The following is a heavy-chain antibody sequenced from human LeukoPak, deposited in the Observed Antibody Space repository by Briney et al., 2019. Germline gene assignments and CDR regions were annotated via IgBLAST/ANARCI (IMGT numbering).Heavy chain of an antibody. CDR2: INHSGST. CDR3: ARRRESGAFDI. Sequence: SETLSLTCAVYGGSFSGYYWSWIRQPPGKGLEWIGEINHSGSTNYNPSLKSRVTISVDTSKNQFSLKLSSVTAADTAVYYCARRRESGAFDIWGQGTMVTVSS. J-gene: IGHJ3*02. V-gene: IGHV4-34*01. D-gene: IGHD3-3*01. CDR1: GGSFSGYY.